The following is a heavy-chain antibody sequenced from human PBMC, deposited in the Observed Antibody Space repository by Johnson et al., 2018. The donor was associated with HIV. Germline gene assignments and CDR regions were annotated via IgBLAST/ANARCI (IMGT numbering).Heavy chain of an antibody. CDR2: IRYDGSNK. V-gene: IGHV3-30*02. Sequence: QVQLVESGGGVVQPGGSLRLSCAASGFTFSSYGMHWVRQAPGKGLEWVAFIRYDGSNKYYADSVKGRFTISRDNSKNTLYLQMNSLRAEDTAVYYCAKEGVAGADAFDIWGQGTTVTVSS. D-gene: IGHD6-19*01. CDR3: AKEGVAGADAFDI. J-gene: IGHJ3*02. CDR1: GFTFSSYG.